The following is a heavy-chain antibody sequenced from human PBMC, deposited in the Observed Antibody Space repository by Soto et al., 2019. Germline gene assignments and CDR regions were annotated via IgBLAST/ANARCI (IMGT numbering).Heavy chain of an antibody. Sequence: QVQLVQSAPEVKKPGASVKVSCKTSGSTFTIRYGISWLRQAPGQGLEWMGWISPYNGRTGNARKLKGRVTSGTDTSTSTAYLDLRSLTSDDRAVYYCARGDPATYMRLPLDYWGQGPLVTVSS. J-gene: IGHJ4*02. CDR1: GSTFTIRYG. D-gene: IGHD5-18*01. CDR3: ARGDPATYMRLPLDY. V-gene: IGHV1-18*04. CDR2: ISPYNGRT.